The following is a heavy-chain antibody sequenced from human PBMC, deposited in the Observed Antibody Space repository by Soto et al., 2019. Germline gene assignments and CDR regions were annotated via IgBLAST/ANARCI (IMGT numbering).Heavy chain of an antibody. V-gene: IGHV1-8*01. D-gene: IGHD6-19*01. CDR2: MNPNSGNT. CDR3: ARDRLVGVAGTSIYYYGMDV. Sequence: QVQLVQSGAEVKKPGASVKVSCKASGYTLTSYDINWVRQATGQGLEWMGWMNPNSGNTGYAQKFQGRVTMTRNTSIRTAYMELSSLRSEDTAVYYCARDRLVGVAGTSIYYYGMDVWGQGTTVTVSS. CDR1: GYTLTSYD. J-gene: IGHJ6*02.